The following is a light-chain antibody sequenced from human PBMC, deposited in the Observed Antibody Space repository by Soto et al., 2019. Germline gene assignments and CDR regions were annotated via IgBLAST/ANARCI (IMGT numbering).Light chain of an antibody. V-gene: IGKV3-20*01. CDR3: QLYGRSRTT. J-gene: IGKJ3*01. CDR1: QSVSSSY. CDR2: GAS. Sequence: EIVLTQSPGTLSLSPGERATLSCRASQSVSSSYLAWYQQKPGQAPRLLIYGASSRATGIPDRFSGSGSGTDFTLTISRLEPEDFAVYYCQLYGRSRTTFGPGTKVDIK.